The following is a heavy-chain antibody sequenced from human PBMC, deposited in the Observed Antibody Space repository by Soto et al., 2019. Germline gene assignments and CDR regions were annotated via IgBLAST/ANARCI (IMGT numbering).Heavy chain of an antibody. CDR1: GYTFTSYG. J-gene: IGHJ4*02. Sequence: QVQLVQSGAEVKKPGASVKVSCKASGYTFTSYGISWVRQAPGQGLEWMGWISAYNGNTNYAQKLQGRVTMTTDTSTSAAYMELRSLRSDDTAVYYCARDRQAYIAAADSDYWGQGTLVTVSS. CDR3: ARDRQAYIAAADSDY. V-gene: IGHV1-18*04. D-gene: IGHD6-13*01. CDR2: ISAYNGNT.